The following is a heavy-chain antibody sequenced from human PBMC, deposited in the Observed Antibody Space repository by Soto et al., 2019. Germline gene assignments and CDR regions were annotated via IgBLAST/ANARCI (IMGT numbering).Heavy chain of an antibody. CDR2: IKTDGSDT. D-gene: IGHD3-9*01. V-gene: IGHV3-74*01. CDR1: GSTFSNYW. J-gene: IGHJ3*02. Sequence: EVQLVESGGGLVQPGGSLRLSCAASGSTFSNYWMHWVRQSPGKGLVWVSRIKTDGSDTHYADSVTGRFTISRDNAKNTLYLQMNSLRDEDTAVYYCARPRTSDWAYDIWGQGTMVIVSS. CDR3: ARPRTSDWAYDI.